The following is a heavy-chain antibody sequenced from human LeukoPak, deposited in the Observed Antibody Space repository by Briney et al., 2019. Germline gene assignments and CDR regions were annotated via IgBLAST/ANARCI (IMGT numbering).Heavy chain of an antibody. Sequence: PGRSLRLSCAASGFTFSSYAMHWVRQAPGKGLEWVAVISYDGSNKYYADSVKDRFTISRDNSKNMLYLQMNSLRAEDTAVYYCASYGSGNINSRYYNYAMDVWGQGTTVTVSS. CDR1: GFTFSSYA. V-gene: IGHV3-30-3*01. J-gene: IGHJ6*02. D-gene: IGHD3-10*01. CDR3: ASYGSGNINSRYYNYAMDV. CDR2: ISYDGSNK.